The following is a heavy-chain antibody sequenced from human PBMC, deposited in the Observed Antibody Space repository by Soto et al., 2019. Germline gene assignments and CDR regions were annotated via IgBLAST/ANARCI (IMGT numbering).Heavy chain of an antibody. J-gene: IGHJ4*02. CDR1: GFSFSGFY. CDR2: ISSSGDYA. CDR3: ARDRGAVAGQYFDY. Sequence: QVQLMESGGGLVKPGGSLRLSCAASGFSFSGFYMSWIRQAPGKGLEWVSFISSSGDYANYADPVKGRFTISRDNTKSSLYLQLNSLRAEDTAMYYCARDRGAVAGQYFDYWGQGTLVTVSA. V-gene: IGHV3-11*05. D-gene: IGHD6-19*01.